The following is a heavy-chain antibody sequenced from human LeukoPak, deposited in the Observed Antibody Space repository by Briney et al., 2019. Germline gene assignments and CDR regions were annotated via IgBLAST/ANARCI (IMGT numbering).Heavy chain of an antibody. CDR2: ISSSSSYI. CDR3: ARSRIAVAAGYYYGMDV. Sequence: GGSLRLSCAASGFTFSSYSMNWVRQAPGKGLEWVSSISSSSSYIYYADSVKGRFTISRDNAKNSLYLQMNSLRAKDTAVYYCARSRIAVAAGYYYGMDVWGQGTTVTVSS. D-gene: IGHD6-19*01. V-gene: IGHV3-21*01. J-gene: IGHJ6*02. CDR1: GFTFSSYS.